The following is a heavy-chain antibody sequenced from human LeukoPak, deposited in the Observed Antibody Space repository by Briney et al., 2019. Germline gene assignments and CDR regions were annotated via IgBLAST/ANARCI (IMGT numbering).Heavy chain of an antibody. Sequence: SETLSLTCTVYGGSFSNYYWSWIRQPPGKGLEWIGEINPSGSTSYNPSLKSRVTISVDMSMNQFSLKVSSVTAADTAVYYCASRKTSSSSFCKPIDYWGQGTLVTVSS. CDR2: INPSGST. CDR1: GGSFSNYY. J-gene: IGHJ4*02. V-gene: IGHV4-34*01. D-gene: IGHD6-6*01. CDR3: ASRKTSSSSFCKPIDY.